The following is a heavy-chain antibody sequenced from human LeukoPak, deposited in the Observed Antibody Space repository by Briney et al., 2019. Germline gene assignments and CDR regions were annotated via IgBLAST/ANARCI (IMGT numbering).Heavy chain of an antibody. CDR3: ARCCSGGSCLIWFDP. CDR1: GYTFTSYW. D-gene: IGHD2-15*01. Sequence: GESLKISGKCAGYTFTSYWSAWVRQMPGKVLEWMGIIYPGDSDTRNSPSCQGQVTISADKSLSTAYQQWSSLKASDTAMYYRARCCSGGSCLIWFDPWGEGPLVTVSS. V-gene: IGHV5-51*03. J-gene: IGHJ5*02. CDR2: IYPGDSDT.